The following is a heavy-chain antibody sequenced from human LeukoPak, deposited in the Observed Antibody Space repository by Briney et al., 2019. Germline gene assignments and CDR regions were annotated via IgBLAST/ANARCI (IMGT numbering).Heavy chain of an antibody. CDR3: ARQGVIISYFDY. CDR2: IFYSGST. V-gene: IGHV4-39*01. D-gene: IGHD3-10*01. Sequence: SETLSLTCTVSGGSISSITYLCGWIRQPPGEGLEWIGSIFYSGSTYYSPSLKSRVPVSVATSNNQFSLRLSSVTAADTAVYFCARQGVIISYFDYWGQGALVTVSS. J-gene: IGHJ4*02. CDR1: GGSISSITYL.